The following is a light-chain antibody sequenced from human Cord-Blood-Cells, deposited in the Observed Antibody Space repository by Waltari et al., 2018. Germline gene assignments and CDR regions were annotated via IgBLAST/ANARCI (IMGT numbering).Light chain of an antibody. CDR2: EGS. J-gene: IGLJ3*02. CDR3: CSYAGSSTWV. CDR1: SSDVGSYNL. Sequence: QSALTQPASVSGSPGQSITISCTGTSSDVGSYNLVSWYQQHPGKAPNLLIYEGSKRPSGVSNRFSCSKYGSTASLTISGLQAEDEADYYCCSYAGSSTWVFGGGTKLTVL. V-gene: IGLV2-23*01.